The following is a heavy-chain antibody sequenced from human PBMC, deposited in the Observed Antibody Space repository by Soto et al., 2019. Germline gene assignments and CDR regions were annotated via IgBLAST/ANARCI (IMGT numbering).Heavy chain of an antibody. D-gene: IGHD2-2*01. CDR2: IYYSGST. CDR1: GGSISSYY. V-gene: IGHV4-59*01. J-gene: IGHJ6*03. Sequence: PSETLSLTCTVSGGSISSYYWSWIRQPPGKGLEWIGYIYYSGSTNYNPSLKSRVTISVDTSKNQFSLKLSSVTAADTAVYYCARGRRRGYCSSTSCPYYMDVWGKGTTVTVSS. CDR3: ARGRRRGYCSSTSCPYYMDV.